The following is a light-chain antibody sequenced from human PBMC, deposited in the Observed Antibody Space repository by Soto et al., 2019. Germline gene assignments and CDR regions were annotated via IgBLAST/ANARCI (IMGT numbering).Light chain of an antibody. CDR2: DAS. CDR3: RQRNNWPPRVT. CDR1: QSVSRH. J-gene: IGKJ5*01. V-gene: IGKV3-11*01. Sequence: EIVLTQSPATLALSPGERATLSCRASQSVSRHLAWYQQKPGQAPRLLICDASNRATGIPARFSGSGSGTDFPPPLSSLEPEDFAGYYCRQRNNWPPRVTFGQGTRLEIK.